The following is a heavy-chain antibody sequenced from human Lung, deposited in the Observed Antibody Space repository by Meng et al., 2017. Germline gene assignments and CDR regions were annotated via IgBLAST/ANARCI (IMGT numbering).Heavy chain of an antibody. V-gene: IGHV4-34*01. D-gene: IGHD3-10*01. CDR3: ARERHSTIIRGVIDF. Sequence: QVQLEPWGAGLLRPSENLSLTCAVYGGSISGSYWSWIRQSPAKGLEWIGKINHGGSTNYNPSLESRVTRSVDTPKNQFSLRLTSMTVADTAVYYCARERHSTIIRGVIDFWGQGALVTASS. J-gene: IGHJ4*02. CDR2: INHGGST. CDR1: GGSISGSY.